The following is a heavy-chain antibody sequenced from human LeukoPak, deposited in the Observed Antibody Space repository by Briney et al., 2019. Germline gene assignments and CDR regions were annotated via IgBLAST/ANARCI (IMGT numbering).Heavy chain of an antibody. J-gene: IGHJ3*02. CDR3: ARDPTMIGLGDAFDI. V-gene: IGHV4-59*01. Sequence: PSETLSLTCTVSGGSISSYYWSWIRQPPGKGLEWIGYIYYSGSTNYNPSLKSRVTISVDTSKNQFSLKLSSVTAADTAVYHCARDPTMIGLGDAFDIWGQGTMVTVSS. CDR2: IYYSGST. CDR1: GGSISSYY. D-gene: IGHD3-22*01.